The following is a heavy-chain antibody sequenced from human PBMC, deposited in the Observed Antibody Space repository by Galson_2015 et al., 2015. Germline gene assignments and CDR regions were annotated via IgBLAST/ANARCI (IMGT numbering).Heavy chain of an antibody. Sequence: SLRLSCAASGFNFNNAWMKWVRQAPGKGLGWVGRIKNKADGGTTDYGAPVKGRFSISRDDSGNTLYLQMNSLTPEDTAVYYCATTVWSGSTTPPSWGQGTLVTVSS. CDR2: IKNKADGGTT. J-gene: IGHJ4*02. CDR1: GFNFNNAW. V-gene: IGHV3-15*01. D-gene: IGHD3-16*01. CDR3: ATTVWSGSTTPPS.